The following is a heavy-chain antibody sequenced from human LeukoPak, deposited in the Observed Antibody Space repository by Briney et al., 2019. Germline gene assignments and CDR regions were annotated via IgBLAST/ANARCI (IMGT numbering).Heavy chain of an antibody. CDR2: IYYSGST. CDR1: GGSISSYY. Sequence: SETLSLTCTVSGGSISSYYWSWIRQPPGKGLEWIGYIYYSGSTNYTPSLKSRATISVDTSNNQFSLKLSSVTAADTAVYYCASTYNSSPSFDYWGQGTLVTVSS. D-gene: IGHD6-19*01. V-gene: IGHV4-59*08. CDR3: ASTYNSSPSFDY. J-gene: IGHJ4*02.